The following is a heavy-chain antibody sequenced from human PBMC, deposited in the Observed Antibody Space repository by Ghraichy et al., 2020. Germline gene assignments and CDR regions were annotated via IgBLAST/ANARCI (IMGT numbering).Heavy chain of an antibody. D-gene: IGHD3-22*01. Sequence: GALRLSCAASGFTFSSYAMSWVRQAPGKGLEWVSAISGSGGSTYYADSVKGRFTISRDNSKNTLYLQMNSLRAEDTAVYYCAKDRPTYYYDSSGTGYWGQGTLVTVSS. V-gene: IGHV3-23*01. CDR3: AKDRPTYYYDSSGTGY. CDR1: GFTFSSYA. J-gene: IGHJ4*02. CDR2: ISGSGGST.